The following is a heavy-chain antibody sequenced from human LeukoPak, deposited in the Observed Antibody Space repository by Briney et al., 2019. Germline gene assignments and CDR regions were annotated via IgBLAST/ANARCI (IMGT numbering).Heavy chain of an antibody. J-gene: IGHJ4*02. D-gene: IGHD3-10*01. Sequence: ASVKVSCKASGYTFTNYYMHWVRQAPGQGLEWMGLMNPNSGNTGYAQKFQGRVTMTRNTSISTAYMELSSLRSEDTAVYYCARVLEDRRGVIMYYFDYWGQGTLVTVSS. CDR2: MNPNSGNT. CDR1: GYTFTNYY. CDR3: ARVLEDRRGVIMYYFDY. V-gene: IGHV1-8*02.